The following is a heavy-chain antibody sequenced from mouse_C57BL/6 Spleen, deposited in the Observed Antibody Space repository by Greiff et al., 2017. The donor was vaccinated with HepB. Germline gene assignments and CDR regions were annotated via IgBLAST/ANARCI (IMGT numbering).Heavy chain of an antibody. J-gene: IGHJ1*03. D-gene: IGHD2-3*01. CDR2: ISDGGSYT. CDR3: ARDRGLLRYFDV. Sequence: EVKVEESGGGLVKPGGSLKLSCAASGFTFSSYAMSWVRQTPEKRLEWVATISDGGSYTYYPDNVKGRFTISRDNAKNNLYLQMSHLKSEDTAMYYCARDRGLLRYFDVWGTGTTVTVSS. V-gene: IGHV5-4*01. CDR1: GFTFSSYA.